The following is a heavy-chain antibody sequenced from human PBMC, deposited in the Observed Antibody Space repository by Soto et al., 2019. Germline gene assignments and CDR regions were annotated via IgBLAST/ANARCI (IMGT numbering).Heavy chain of an antibody. Sequence: QVQLVESGGGVVQPGRSLRLSCAASGFNFNNYGMHWVRQAPGKGLEWVAVIWNDGNGYYYANSVKGRFTIYRDNSKNTLYLRMSSLRAEDTVVYYCARRQISPPTRGAASARGGMDVWGQGTTVTVSS. V-gene: IGHV3-33*01. CDR3: ARRQISPPTRGAASARGGMDV. CDR2: IWNDGNGY. J-gene: IGHJ6*02. CDR1: GFNFNNYG. D-gene: IGHD6-13*01.